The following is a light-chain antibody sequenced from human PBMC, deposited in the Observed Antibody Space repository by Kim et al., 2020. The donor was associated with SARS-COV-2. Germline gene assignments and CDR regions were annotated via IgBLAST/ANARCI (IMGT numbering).Light chain of an antibody. CDR3: QHYSSYLRT. V-gene: IGKV1-5*03. CDR2: KAS. CDR1: QSINSW. Sequence: DIQMTQSPSTLSASVGDRVTITCRASQSINSWLAWFQQKPGKAPKLLIYKASSLESGVPSRFSASGSGTEFTLTISSLQPDDFATYYCQHYSSYLRTFGQGTKLEI. J-gene: IGKJ2*01.